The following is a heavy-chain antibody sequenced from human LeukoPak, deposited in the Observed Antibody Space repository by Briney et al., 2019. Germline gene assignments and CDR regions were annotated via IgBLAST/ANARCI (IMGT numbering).Heavy chain of an antibody. J-gene: IGHJ3*02. CDR1: GGSISSYY. D-gene: IGHD3-10*01. Sequence: SETLSLTCTVSGGSISSYYWSWIRQPPGKGLEWIGYIYYSGSTNYNPSLKSRVTISVDTSKNQFSLKLSSVTAADTAVYYCARRAVLLWFGESPDASDIWGQGTMVTVSS. CDR2: IYYSGST. CDR3: ARRAVLLWFGESPDASDI. V-gene: IGHV4-59*08.